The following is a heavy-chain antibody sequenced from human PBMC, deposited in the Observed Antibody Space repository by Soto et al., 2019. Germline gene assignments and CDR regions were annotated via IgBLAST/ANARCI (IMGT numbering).Heavy chain of an antibody. CDR3: TTYSGSSPE. CDR2: IKRKIDGETT. J-gene: IGHJ4*02. Sequence: EVQLVESGGGLVKPGGSLRLSCAASGFTFSNAWMNWVRQAPRKGLEWVGRIKRKIDGETTEYASPVKDRFTISRDDSKNTMFLQMNSLETDDTGVYYCTTYSGSSPEWGPGTLVTVSS. CDR1: GFTFSNAW. V-gene: IGHV3-15*07. D-gene: IGHD6-13*01.